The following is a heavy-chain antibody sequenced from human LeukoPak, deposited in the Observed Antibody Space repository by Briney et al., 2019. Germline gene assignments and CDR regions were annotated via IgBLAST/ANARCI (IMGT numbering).Heavy chain of an antibody. D-gene: IGHD3-10*01. Sequence: ASVKVSCKASGYTFTGYYMHWVRQAPGQGLEWMGWINPNSDGTNYAQKFQGRVTMTRDTSISTAYMELSRLRSDDTAVYYCARSFMVRGVILDDYWGQGTLVTVSS. CDR2: INPNSDGT. CDR3: ARSFMVRGVILDDY. J-gene: IGHJ4*02. CDR1: GYTFTGYY. V-gene: IGHV1-2*02.